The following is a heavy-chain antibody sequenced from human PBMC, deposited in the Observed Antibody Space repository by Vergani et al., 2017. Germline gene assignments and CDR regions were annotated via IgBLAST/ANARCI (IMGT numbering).Heavy chain of an antibody. CDR1: GGSFSGYY. V-gene: IGHV4-34*01. CDR2: INHSGST. D-gene: IGHD2-15*01. CDR3: ASGYCSGGSCYRGGGY. J-gene: IGHJ4*02. Sequence: QVQLQQWGAGLLKPSETLSLTCAVYGGSFSGYYWSWIRPPPGKGLEWIGEINHSGSTNYNPSLKSRVTRSVDTSKNQFSLKLSSVTGADTAGYYCASGYCSGGSCYRGGGYWGQGTLVTVSS.